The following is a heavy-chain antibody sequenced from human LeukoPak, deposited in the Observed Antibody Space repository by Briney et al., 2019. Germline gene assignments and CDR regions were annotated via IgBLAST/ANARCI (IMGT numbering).Heavy chain of an antibody. Sequence: APVKVSCKASGYTFTSYDINWVRQATGQGLEWMGWMNPNSGNTGYAQKFQGRVTITRNTSISTAYMELSSLRSEDTAVYYCARVGIAAAGIDYWGQGTLVTVSS. CDR3: ARVGIAAAGIDY. D-gene: IGHD6-13*01. J-gene: IGHJ4*02. CDR1: GYTFTSYD. V-gene: IGHV1-8*03. CDR2: MNPNSGNT.